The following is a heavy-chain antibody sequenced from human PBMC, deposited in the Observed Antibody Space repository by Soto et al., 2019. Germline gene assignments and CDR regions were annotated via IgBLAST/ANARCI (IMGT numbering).Heavy chain of an antibody. D-gene: IGHD1-1*01. J-gene: IGHJ6*02. CDR1: GYRFSIQW. V-gene: IGHV5-10-1*01. CDR2: IDPSDSYT. CDR3: ARHGKSSVITKTYGMDV. Sequence: PGESLKISCQGSGYRFSIQWISWVRQMPGKGLEWMWRIDPSDSYTSYSPSFQGHVTISTDNSISTAYLQWSSLKASDTAMYYCARHGKSSVITKTYGMDVGGQGTTVTVSS.